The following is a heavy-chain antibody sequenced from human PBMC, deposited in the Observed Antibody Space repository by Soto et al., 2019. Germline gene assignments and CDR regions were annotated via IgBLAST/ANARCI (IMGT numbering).Heavy chain of an antibody. CDR3: GTPSETDAFDI. CDR2: IYPGDSDT. Sequence: GESLKISCKGSGYSFTSYWIGWVRQMPGKGLGWMGIIYPGDSDTRYSPSFQGQVTISADKSISTAYLQWSSLKASDTAMYYCGTPSETDAFDIWGQGTMVTVSS. CDR1: GYSFTSYW. J-gene: IGHJ3*02. V-gene: IGHV5-51*01.